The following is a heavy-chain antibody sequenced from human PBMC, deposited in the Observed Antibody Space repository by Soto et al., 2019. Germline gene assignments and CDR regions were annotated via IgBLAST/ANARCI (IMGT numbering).Heavy chain of an antibody. J-gene: IGHJ4*02. V-gene: IGHV3-23*01. CDR3: AKDSRFVNCTNGVCSEVFDY. D-gene: IGHD2-8*01. CDR2: ISGSGGST. CDR1: GFTFSSYA. Sequence: GGSLRLSCAASGFTFSSYAMSWVRQAPGKGLEWVSAISGSGGSTYYADSVKGRFTISRDNSKNTLYLQMNSLRAEDTAVYYCAKDSRFVNCTNGVCSEVFDYWGQGTLVTDSS.